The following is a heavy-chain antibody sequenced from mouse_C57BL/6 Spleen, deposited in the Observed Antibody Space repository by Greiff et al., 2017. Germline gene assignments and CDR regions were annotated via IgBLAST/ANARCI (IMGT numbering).Heavy chain of an antibody. J-gene: IGHJ4*01. Sequence: VHLVESGAELMKPGASVKLSCKATGYTFTGYWIEWVKQRPGHGLEWIGTIFPGSGSTYYNEKFKGKGTLTADTSSNTAYMQLSSLTTEDSAIYYCARYGSDGLGQEGDYYAMAYWGQGTPVTVSA. V-gene: IGHV1-9*01. D-gene: IGHD4-1*01. CDR3: ARYGSDGLGQEGDYYAMAY. CDR1: GYTFTGYW. CDR2: IFPGSGST.